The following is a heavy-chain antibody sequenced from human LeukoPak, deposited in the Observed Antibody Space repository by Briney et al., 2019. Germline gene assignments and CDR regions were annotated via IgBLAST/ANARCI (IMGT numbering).Heavy chain of an antibody. V-gene: IGHV1-18*01. CDR3: ARLTPYYDFWSGYYSYFDY. D-gene: IGHD3-3*01. Sequence: ASVKVSCKASGYTFTSYGISWVRQAPGQGLEWMGWISAYNGNTNYAQKLQGRVTMTTDTSTSTAYMELRSLRSDDTAVYYCARLTPYYDFWSGYYSYFDYWAREPWSPSPQ. J-gene: IGHJ4*02. CDR1: GYTFTSYG. CDR2: ISAYNGNT.